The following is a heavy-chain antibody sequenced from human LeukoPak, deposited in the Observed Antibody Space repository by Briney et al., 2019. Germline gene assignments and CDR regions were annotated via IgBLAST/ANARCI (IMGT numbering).Heavy chain of an antibody. CDR1: GGSFSGYY. D-gene: IGHD1-1*01. CDR3: ASPLLEWLDTHDY. J-gene: IGHJ4*02. V-gene: IGHV3-7*01. CDR2: IKQDGSEK. Sequence: PSETLSLTCAVYGGSFSGYYWSWVRQAPGKGLEWVANIKQDGSEKYYVDSVKGRFTISRDNAKNSLYLQMNSLRAEDTAVYYCASPLLEWLDTHDYWGQGTLVTVSS.